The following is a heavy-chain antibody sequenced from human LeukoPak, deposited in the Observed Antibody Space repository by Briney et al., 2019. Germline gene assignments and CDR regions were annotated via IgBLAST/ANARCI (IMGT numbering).Heavy chain of an antibody. Sequence: PGGSLRLSCAASGFTFRDYNMNWVRQAPGKGLEWVSYITDSGSTIHYADSVNGRFTISRDNAKNSLYLQMNSLRAENSAVYYCARSIGLTGGGVDVWGRGTTVTVSS. CDR2: ITDSGSTI. D-gene: IGHD3-9*01. J-gene: IGHJ6*02. CDR1: GFTFRDYN. V-gene: IGHV3-11*01. CDR3: ARSIGLTGGGVDV.